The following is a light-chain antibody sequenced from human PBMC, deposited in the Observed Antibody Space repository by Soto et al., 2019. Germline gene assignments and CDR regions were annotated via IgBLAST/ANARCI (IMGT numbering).Light chain of an antibody. CDR1: QGVSSTY. V-gene: IGKV3-20*01. J-gene: IGKJ1*01. CDR2: GAS. CDR3: QQFGGSSRT. Sequence: EIVLTQSPGTLSLSPGERATLSCRASQGVSSTYLAWYQQKPGQAPRLLIYGASFRATGIPDRFSGSGSGTDFTLTISRLEPEDFAVYYCQQFGGSSRTFGQGTKVDSK.